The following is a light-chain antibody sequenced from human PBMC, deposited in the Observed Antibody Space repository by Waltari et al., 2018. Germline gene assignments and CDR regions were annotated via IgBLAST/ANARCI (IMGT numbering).Light chain of an antibody. CDR3: MIWHSGASV. J-gene: IGLJ2*01. V-gene: IGLV5-45*03. CDR2: FRSDVDK. CDR1: SGLNVADRK. Sequence: QAVLTQPSSLSASPGASARLTFTLPSGLNVADRKLYWYQQKPGRPPPCLLRFRSDVDKQQASVLPSRFSGSKDASANAGILLSSGLQSEDEADYYCMIWHSGASVFGGGTTLTVL.